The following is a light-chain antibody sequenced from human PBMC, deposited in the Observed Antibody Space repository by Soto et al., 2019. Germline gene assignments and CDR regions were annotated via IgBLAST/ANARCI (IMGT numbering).Light chain of an antibody. V-gene: IGLV2-11*01. CDR1: SSDVGGYNY. J-gene: IGLJ3*02. Sequence: QSALTQPRSVSGSPGQSVTISFTGTSSDVGGYNYVSWYQQHPGKAPKLMIYDVSNRPSGVPDRFSGSKSGNTASLTISGLQAEDEADYYCSSYAGSNTWVFGGGTKLTVL. CDR3: SSYAGSNTWV. CDR2: DVS.